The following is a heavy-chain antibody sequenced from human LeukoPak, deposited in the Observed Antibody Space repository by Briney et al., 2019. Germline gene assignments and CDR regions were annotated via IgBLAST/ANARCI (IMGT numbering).Heavy chain of an antibody. J-gene: IGHJ4*02. Sequence: GGSLRLFCAASGFTFSSYGMHWVRQAPGKGLEWVAVIWYDGSNKYYADSVKGRFTISRDNSKNTLYLQMNSLRAEDTAVYYCARGWFGESYFDYWGQGTLVTVSS. V-gene: IGHV3-33*01. CDR1: GFTFSSYG. CDR2: IWYDGSNK. CDR3: ARGWFGESYFDY. D-gene: IGHD3-10*01.